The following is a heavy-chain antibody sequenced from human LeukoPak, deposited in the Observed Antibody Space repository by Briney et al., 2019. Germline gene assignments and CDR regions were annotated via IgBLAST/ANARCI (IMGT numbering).Heavy chain of an antibody. CDR3: AKAGVRYFDSSGLYAFDF. V-gene: IGHV4-39*01. D-gene: IGHD3-22*01. CDR2: IYYSGST. Sequence: SSETLSLTCAVSGGSISSSSYYWAWIRQPPGKGLEWIGTIYYSGSTYHNPSLKSRVTMSVDMSRNQFSLKLSSVDAADTAVYYCAKAGVRYFDSSGLYAFDFWGQGTTVTVSS. J-gene: IGHJ3*01. CDR1: GGSISSSSYY.